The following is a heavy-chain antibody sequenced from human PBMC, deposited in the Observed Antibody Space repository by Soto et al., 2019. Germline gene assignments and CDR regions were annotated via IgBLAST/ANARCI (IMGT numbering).Heavy chain of an antibody. Sequence: QVHLVQSGVEVKTPGASVKVSCQASGYTFFTYDISWVRQAPGQGLEWMGWISTYSGDTKYAQKFKGRVNMTTDTSTTTAYLELRSLRSDDTAVYYCARHHGPTTSENWFDPWGQGTLVTVSS. V-gene: IGHV1-18*01. CDR2: ISTYSGDT. CDR3: ARHHGPTTSENWFDP. CDR1: GYTFFTYD. D-gene: IGHD5-12*01. J-gene: IGHJ5*02.